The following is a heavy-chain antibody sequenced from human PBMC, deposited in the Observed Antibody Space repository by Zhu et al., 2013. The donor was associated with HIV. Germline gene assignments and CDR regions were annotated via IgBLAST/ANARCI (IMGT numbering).Heavy chain of an antibody. V-gene: IGHV1-2*02. Sequence: QVQLVQSGAEVKKPGASVKVSCKSSGYAFVGYYMHWVRQVPGQGFEWMGWINPDSGGTDYAQKFLGRVSITRDMSIGTAFMEVRRLTSDDTAVYYCARSLGLTFGVVVWGQGTLVTVSS. CDR2: INPDSGGT. J-gene: IGHJ4*02. D-gene: IGHD3-3*01. CDR1: GYAFVGYY. CDR3: ARSLGLTFGVVV.